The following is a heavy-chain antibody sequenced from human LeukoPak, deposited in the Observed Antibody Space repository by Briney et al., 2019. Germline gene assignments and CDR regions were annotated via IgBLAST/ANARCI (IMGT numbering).Heavy chain of an antibody. V-gene: IGHV1-18*01. CDR2: SSGYNGNT. D-gene: IGHD3-16*01. CDR1: GYTFTTYG. CDR3: ARTSHESVLYWSDP. J-gene: IGHJ5*02. Sequence: ASVKVSCEASGYTFTTYGIGWVRQAPGQGLEWMGWSSGYNGNTNYAQRFQGRVTMTTDTSTSTAYMELRSMRSDDTAVYYCARTSHESVLYWSDPWGQGTLVNVSS.